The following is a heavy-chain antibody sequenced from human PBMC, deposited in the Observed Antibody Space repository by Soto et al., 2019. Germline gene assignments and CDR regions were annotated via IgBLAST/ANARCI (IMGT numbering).Heavy chain of an antibody. V-gene: IGHV1-69*13. J-gene: IGHJ4*02. D-gene: IGHD4-17*01. CDR1: GGTFSSYA. CDR2: IIPIFGTA. Sequence: ASVKVSCKASGGTFSSYAISWVRQAPGQGLEWMGGIIPIFGTANYAQKFQGRVTITADESRSTAYMELSSLRSEDTAVYYCARAPTTVTTAWYFDYWGQGTPVTVSS. CDR3: ARAPTTVTTAWYFDY.